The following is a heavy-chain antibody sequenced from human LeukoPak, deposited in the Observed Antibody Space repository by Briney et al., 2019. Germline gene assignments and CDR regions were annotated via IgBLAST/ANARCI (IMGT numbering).Heavy chain of an antibody. V-gene: IGHV3-48*01. CDR2: ISSSSSTI. CDR3: ARGGVYYYDSSGNFDY. Sequence: GGSLRLSCAASGFTFSSYEMNWVRQAPGKGLEWVSYISSSSSTIYYADSVKGRFTISRDNAKNSLYLQMNSLRAEDTAVYYCARGGVYYYDSSGNFDYWGQGTLVTVSS. J-gene: IGHJ4*02. CDR1: GFTFSSYE. D-gene: IGHD3-22*01.